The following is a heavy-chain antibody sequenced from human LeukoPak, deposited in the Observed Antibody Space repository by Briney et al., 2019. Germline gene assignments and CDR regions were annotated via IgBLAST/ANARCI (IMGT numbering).Heavy chain of an antibody. D-gene: IGHD4-23*01. J-gene: IGHJ5*02. V-gene: IGHV1-46*01. CDR3: ARDNSVEDTAWWFDP. CDR2: INPSGCST. Sequence: ASVKVSCKASGYTFTSYYMHWVRQAPGQGLEWMGIINPSGCSTSYAQKFQGRVTITRDMSTSTDYMELSSLRSEDTAVYYCARDNSVEDTAWWFDPWGQGTLVTVSS. CDR1: GYTFTSYY.